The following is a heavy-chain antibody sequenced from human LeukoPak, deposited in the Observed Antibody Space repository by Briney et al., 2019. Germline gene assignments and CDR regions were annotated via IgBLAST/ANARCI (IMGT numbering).Heavy chain of an antibody. J-gene: IGHJ4*02. CDR1: GFTFSSYW. CDR2: IKKDGSEK. CDR3: AREPEGSSREMFDY. D-gene: IGHD6-13*01. V-gene: IGHV3-7*01. Sequence: GGSLRLSCAASGFTFSSYWMSWVRQAPGKGLEWVANIKKDGSEKYYVDSVKGRFTISRDNAKSSLYLQMNSLRAEDTAVYYCAREPEGSSREMFDYWGQGTLVTVSS.